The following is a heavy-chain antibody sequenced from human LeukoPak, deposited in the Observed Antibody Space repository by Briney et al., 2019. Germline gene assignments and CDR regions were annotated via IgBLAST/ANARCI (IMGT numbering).Heavy chain of an antibody. D-gene: IGHD1-26*01. J-gene: IGHJ3*02. V-gene: IGHV4-31*03. CDR1: GGSISSGGYY. Sequence: PSETLSLTCTVSGGSISSGGYYWSWIRQHPGKGLEWIGYIYYSGSTYYNPSLKSRVTISVDTSKNQFSLKLSSVTAADTAVYYCARDGKIWAFDIWGQGTMVTVSS. CDR2: IYYSGST. CDR3: ARDGKIWAFDI.